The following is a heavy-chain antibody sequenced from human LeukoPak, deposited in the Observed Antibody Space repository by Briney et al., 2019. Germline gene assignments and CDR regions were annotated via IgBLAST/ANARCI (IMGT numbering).Heavy chain of an antibody. V-gene: IGHV4-61*05. J-gene: IGHJ4*02. CDR3: ARGTMTGPYYFDY. Sequence: SETLSLTCTVSGGSISTSNYYWGWIRQPPGKGLEWIGYIYYSGSTNYNPSLKSRVTISVDTSKNQFSLNLSSMTAADTAVYYCARGTMTGPYYFDYWGQGTLVTVSS. D-gene: IGHD3-22*01. CDR1: GGSISTSNYY. CDR2: IYYSGST.